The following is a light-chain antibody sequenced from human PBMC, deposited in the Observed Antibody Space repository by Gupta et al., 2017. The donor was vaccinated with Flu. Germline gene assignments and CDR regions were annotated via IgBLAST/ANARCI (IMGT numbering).Light chain of an antibody. J-gene: IGKJ4*01. CDR2: AAS. V-gene: IGKV1-27*01. Sequence: TITCRASQDISSYLAWYQQKSGKAPKLLVYAASSSQSGVPSRFSGSGSGTVFTLPIISLQPEDVATYYCQKYNSAPPAFGGGTKVEIK. CDR3: QKYNSAPPA. CDR1: QDISSY.